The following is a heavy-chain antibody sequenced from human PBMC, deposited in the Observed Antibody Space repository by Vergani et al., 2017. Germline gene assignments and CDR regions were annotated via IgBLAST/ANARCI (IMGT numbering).Heavy chain of an antibody. D-gene: IGHD6-19*01. CDR3: AIIAVAGSGDAFDI. CDR2: IIPIFGTA. Sequence: QVQLVQSGAEVKKPGSSVKVSCKASGGTFSSYAISWVRQAPGQGLEWMGGIIPIFGTANYAQKFQGRVTITADKSTSTAYMELSSLRSEDTAVYYCAIIAVAGSGDAFDIWGQGTMVTVSS. J-gene: IGHJ3*02. V-gene: IGHV1-69*06. CDR1: GGTFSSYA.